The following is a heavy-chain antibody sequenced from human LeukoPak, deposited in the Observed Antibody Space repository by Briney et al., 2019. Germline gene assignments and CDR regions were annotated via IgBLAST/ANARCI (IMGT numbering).Heavy chain of an antibody. CDR2: IYPSGNT. V-gene: IGHV4-30-2*01. D-gene: IGHD3-22*01. J-gene: IGHJ4*02. CDR3: ARGDLYDSSGYYFDY. Sequence: SETLSLTCTVSGGSISSGDYSWNWIRQPPGKGLEWIGYIYPSGNTNYNPSLKSRVTISVDRSKSQFSLQLTSVTAADTAVYYCARGDLYDSSGYYFDYWGQGTLVTVSS. CDR1: GGSISSGDYS.